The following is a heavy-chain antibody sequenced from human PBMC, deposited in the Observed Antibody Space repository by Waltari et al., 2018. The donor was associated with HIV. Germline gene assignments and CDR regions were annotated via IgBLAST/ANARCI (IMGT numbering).Heavy chain of an antibody. V-gene: IGHV3-7*04. J-gene: IGHJ4*02. D-gene: IGHD3-10*01. CDR1: GFTFSSYW. Sequence: EVQLVESGGGLVQPGGSLRLSCAASGFTFSSYWMSWVRQAPGKGRGWGANKKQDGSEENYRDSVNGRFTISIDNAENSLYLQMNSLRAEDTAVYYCARGGFYGSGSKVNWGQGTLVTVSS. CDR3: ARGGFYGSGSKVN. CDR2: KKQDGSEE.